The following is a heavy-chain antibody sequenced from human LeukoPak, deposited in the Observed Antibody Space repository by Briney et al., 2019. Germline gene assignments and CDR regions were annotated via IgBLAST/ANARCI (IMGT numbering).Heavy chain of an antibody. CDR2: IYYSGST. Sequence: SETLSLTCTVSGGSISSYYWSWIRQPPGKGLEWIGYIYYSGSTSYNPSLKSRVTISVDTSKNQFSLKLSSVTAADTAVYYCARLAAAGYYYYYYMDVWGKGTTVTVSS. CDR3: ARLAAAGYYYYYYMDV. CDR1: GGSISSYY. V-gene: IGHV4-59*01. J-gene: IGHJ6*03. D-gene: IGHD6-13*01.